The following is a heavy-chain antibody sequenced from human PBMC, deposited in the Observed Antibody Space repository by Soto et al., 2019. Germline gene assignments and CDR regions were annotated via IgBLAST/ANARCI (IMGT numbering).Heavy chain of an antibody. CDR2: ISYSGTT. CDR1: GGSISSGNYY. V-gene: IGHV4-30-4*01. J-gene: IGHJ4*02. CDR3: ATMGTPVTGLYYFDY. Sequence: QVQLQESGPGLVKPSQTLSLTCTVSGGSISSGNYYWSWIRQPPGKVLEWIGFISYSGTTHYSASLRSRVSIAVDTSKQQFSLDLSSVTAADTAVYYCATMGTPVTGLYYFDYWGQGTLVTVSS. D-gene: IGHD4-17*01.